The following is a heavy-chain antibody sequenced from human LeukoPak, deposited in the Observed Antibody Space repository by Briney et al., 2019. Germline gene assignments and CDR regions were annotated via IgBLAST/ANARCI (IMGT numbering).Heavy chain of an antibody. J-gene: IGHJ5*02. CDR1: GGSISSGSYY. Sequence: SETLSLTCTVSGGSISSGSYYWSWIRQPAGKGLEWIGRIYTSGSTNYNPSLKSRVTISLDTSKNQLSLKLSYVTAADTAVYYCARDWDTAMVWWFDPWGQGPLVTVSS. V-gene: IGHV4-61*02. CDR2: IYTSGST. CDR3: ARDWDTAMVWWFDP. D-gene: IGHD5-18*01.